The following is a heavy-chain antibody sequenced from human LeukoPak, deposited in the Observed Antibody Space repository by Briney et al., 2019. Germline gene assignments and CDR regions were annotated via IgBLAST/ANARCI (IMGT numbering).Heavy chain of an antibody. CDR3: AKESGFGDFAYYYYYMDV. J-gene: IGHJ6*03. D-gene: IGHD3-16*01. CDR1: GFTFSSYG. CDR2: ISGSGGST. Sequence: TGGSLRLSCAASGFTFSSYGMSWVRQAPGKGLEWVSAISGSGGSTYYADSVKGRFTISRDNSKNTLYLQMNSLRAEDTAVYYCAKESGFGDFAYYYYYMDVWGKGTTVTISS. V-gene: IGHV3-23*01.